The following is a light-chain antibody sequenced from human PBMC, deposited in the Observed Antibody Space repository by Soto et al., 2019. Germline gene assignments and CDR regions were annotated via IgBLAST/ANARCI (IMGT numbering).Light chain of an antibody. J-gene: IGKJ1*01. V-gene: IGKV1-5*01. CDR2: DAY. CDR3: QESNRHPT. CDR1: QTITSL. Sequence: LSVTKEDRVTITFRASQTITSLFNWYQQKPGKAPKLLIYDAYSLESGVPSRFSGSVSGTEFTLTISIVEPDDFGNYYRQESNRHPTFGQGTKVDIK.